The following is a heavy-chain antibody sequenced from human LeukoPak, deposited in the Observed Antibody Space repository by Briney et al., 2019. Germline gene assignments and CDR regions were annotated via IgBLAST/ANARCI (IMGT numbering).Heavy chain of an antibody. CDR3: ARASSPLYYYDSNYYFDY. D-gene: IGHD3-22*01. CDR2: IYYSGST. CDR1: GGSFSGYY. J-gene: IGHJ4*02. V-gene: IGHV4-34*01. Sequence: SETLSLTCAVYGGSFSGYYWGWIRQPPGKGLEWIGSIYYSGSTYYNPSLKSRVTISVDTSKNQFSLKLSSVTAADTAVYYCARASSPLYYYDSNYYFDYWGQGTLVTVSS.